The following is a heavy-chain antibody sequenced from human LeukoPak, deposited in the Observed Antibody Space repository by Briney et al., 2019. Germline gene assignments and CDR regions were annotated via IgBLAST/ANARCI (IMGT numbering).Heavy chain of an antibody. J-gene: IGHJ4*02. CDR1: GFTFSSYS. D-gene: IGHD2-2*01. Sequence: GGSLRLSCAASGFTFSSYSMHWVRQAPGKGLEYVSAISSSGSSTYYANSVKGRFTISRDNSKNTLYLQMGSLGAEDMAVYYGARTYCSSTSCLVDYWGQGTLVTVSS. CDR2: ISSSGSST. CDR3: ARTYCSSTSCLVDY. V-gene: IGHV3-64*01.